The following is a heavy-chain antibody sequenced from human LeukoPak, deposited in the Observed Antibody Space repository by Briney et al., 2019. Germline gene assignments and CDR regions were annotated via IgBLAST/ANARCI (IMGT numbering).Heavy chain of an antibody. CDR3: ARGRGRWFDP. CDR1: GGSISSHY. J-gene: IGHJ5*02. Sequence: SETLSLTCTVSGGSISSHYWSWIRQPPGKGLEWIGYIYYSGSTNYNPSLKSRVTISVDTSKNQFSLKLSSVTAADTAVYYCARGRGRWFDPSGQGTLVTVSS. CDR2: IYYSGST. V-gene: IGHV4-59*11.